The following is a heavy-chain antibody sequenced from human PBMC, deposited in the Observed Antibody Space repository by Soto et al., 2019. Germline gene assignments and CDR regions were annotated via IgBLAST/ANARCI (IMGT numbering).Heavy chain of an antibody. CDR2: IYYRGST. Sequence: SETLSLTCTVSGGSISSYYCRWIRQPPGKGLEWIGYIYYRGSTNYNPSLKSRVTISVDTSKNQFSLKLISVTAANTAVYYCARRYGGTFDYWGQGTLVTVYS. CDR3: ARRYGGTFDY. V-gene: IGHV4-59*08. J-gene: IGHJ4*02. D-gene: IGHD2-15*01. CDR1: GGSISSYY.